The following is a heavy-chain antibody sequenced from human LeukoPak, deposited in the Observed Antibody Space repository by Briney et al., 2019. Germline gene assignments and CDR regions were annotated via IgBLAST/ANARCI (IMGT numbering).Heavy chain of an antibody. CDR2: IYYSGST. CDR3: ARLNAPGWFDP. V-gene: IGHV4-39*01. CDR1: GVSISSSNHY. D-gene: IGHD2-2*01. J-gene: IGHJ5*02. Sequence: PSETLSLTCTVSGVSISSSNHYWSWIRQPPGKGLEWIGNIYYSGSTYYNPSHKNRVTISVDTSKSQFSLKLSSVTAADTAVYYCARLNAPGWFDPWGQGTLVTVSS.